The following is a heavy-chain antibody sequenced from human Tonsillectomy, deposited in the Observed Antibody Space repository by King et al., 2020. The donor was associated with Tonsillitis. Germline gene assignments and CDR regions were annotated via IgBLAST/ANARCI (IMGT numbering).Heavy chain of an antibody. D-gene: IGHD2-15*01. V-gene: IGHV4-39*07. CDR1: GASISSSSYC. J-gene: IGHJ1*01. CDR3: ARSAVCLYEYFHH. Sequence: QLQESGPGLVKPSETLSLTCAVSGASISSSSYCWGWIRQPPGQGLEWIGTIYYSENTYYNPSLESRVSISLDTSKTQFSLKLTSVTAADTALYYCARSAVCLYEYFHHWGQGTLVTVSS. CDR2: IYYSENT.